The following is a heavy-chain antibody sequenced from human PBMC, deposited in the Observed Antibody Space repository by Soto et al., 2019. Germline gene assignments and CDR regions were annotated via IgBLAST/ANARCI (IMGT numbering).Heavy chain of an antibody. CDR2: IYPGDSDT. J-gene: IGHJ6*02. V-gene: IGHV5-51*01. CDR3: AASIFYYGMDV. CDR1: GYTFTNYW. Sequence: GESLKISCKRSGYTFTNYWLGWVRQMPGKGLEWMGIIYPGDSDTKYNPSFQGQVTISADKSITTTYLQWSSLKASDTAIYYCAASIFYYGMDVWGQGSTVTVSS.